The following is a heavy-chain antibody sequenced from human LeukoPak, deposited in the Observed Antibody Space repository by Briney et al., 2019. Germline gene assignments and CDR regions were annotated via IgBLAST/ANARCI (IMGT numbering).Heavy chain of an antibody. Sequence: SETLSLTCTVSGYSISSGYYWGWIRQPPGKRLEWVGSIHSSGNTYYNPTLKSRVTISVDTSKNQFSLNLTSVTAADAAVYYCARDLGYSGFDWATWGQGTLVTVSS. CDR2: IHSSGNT. D-gene: IGHD5-12*01. CDR3: ARDLGYSGFDWAT. J-gene: IGHJ5*02. V-gene: IGHV4-38-2*02. CDR1: GYSISSGYY.